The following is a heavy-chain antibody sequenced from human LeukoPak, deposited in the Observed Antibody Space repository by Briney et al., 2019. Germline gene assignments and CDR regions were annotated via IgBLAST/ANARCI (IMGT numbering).Heavy chain of an antibody. CDR3: AADRGIVVVPAAPFDP. CDR2: IVVGSGNT. CDR1: GFTFTSSA. J-gene: IGHJ5*02. D-gene: IGHD2-2*01. V-gene: IGHV1-58*01. Sequence: ASVKVSCKASGFTFTSSAVQWVRQARGQRLEWIGWIVVGSGNTNYAQKFQERVTITRDMSTSTAYMELSSLRSEDTAVYYCAADRGIVVVPAAPFDPWGQGTLVTVSS.